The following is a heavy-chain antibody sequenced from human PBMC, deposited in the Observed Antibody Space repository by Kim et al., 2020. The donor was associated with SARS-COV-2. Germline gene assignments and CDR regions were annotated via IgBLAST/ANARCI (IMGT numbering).Heavy chain of an antibody. J-gene: IGHJ4*02. V-gene: IGHV3-23*01. Sequence: GGSLRLSCAASGFTFSSYAMSWVRQAPGTGLEWVSAISGSGGSTYYADSVKGRFTIFRDNSKHTLYLQMNSLRAEDTAVYYCAKREDHMAYLFDYWGQGTLVTVSS. CDR1: GFTFSSYA. CDR3: AKREDHMAYLFDY. CDR2: ISGSGGST.